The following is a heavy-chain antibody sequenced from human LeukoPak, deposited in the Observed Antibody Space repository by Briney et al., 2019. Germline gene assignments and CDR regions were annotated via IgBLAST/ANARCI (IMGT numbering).Heavy chain of an antibody. V-gene: IGHV3-9*01. CDR1: GFTFDDYA. CDR2: ISWNSGSI. J-gene: IGHJ6*02. Sequence: PGGSLRLSCAASGFTFDDYAMPWVRQAPGKGLEWVSGISWNSGSIGYADSVKGRFTISRDNAKNSLYLQMNSLRAEDTALYYCAKDIRITIFGSGMDVWGQRTTVTVSS. CDR3: AKDIRITIFGSGMDV. D-gene: IGHD3-3*01.